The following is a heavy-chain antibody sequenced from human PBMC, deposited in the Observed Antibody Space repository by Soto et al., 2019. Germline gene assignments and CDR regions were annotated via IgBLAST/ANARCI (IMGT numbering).Heavy chain of an antibody. CDR3: ARDLGLHNGYYYGMDV. J-gene: IGHJ6*02. V-gene: IGHV1-18*04. CDR1: GYTFTSYG. D-gene: IGHD2-8*01. Sequence: QVQLVQSGAEVKKPGASVKVSCKASGYTFTSYGISWVRQAPGQGLEWMGWISAYNGNTNYAQKLQDRVTMTTDTSTGTAYMELRSLRSDDTAVYYCARDLGLHNGYYYGMDVWGQGTTVTVSS. CDR2: ISAYNGNT.